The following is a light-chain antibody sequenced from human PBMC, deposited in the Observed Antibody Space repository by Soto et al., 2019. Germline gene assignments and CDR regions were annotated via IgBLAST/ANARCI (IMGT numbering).Light chain of an antibody. J-gene: IGLJ2*01. CDR1: AFNVGEGFD. Sequence: QSVLTQPPSVSGATGQRVVVTCNGTAFNVGEGFDVHWYQQLPGTAPKLLIYNNNRRPSGVPERFSGSRSETSASLAIDGLQAEDEAHYYCQSYDSSLSGVVFGGGTKLTVL. CDR2: NNN. V-gene: IGLV1-40*01. CDR3: QSYDSSLSGVV.